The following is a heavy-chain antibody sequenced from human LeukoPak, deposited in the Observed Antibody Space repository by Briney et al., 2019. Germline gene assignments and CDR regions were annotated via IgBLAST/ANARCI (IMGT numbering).Heavy chain of an antibody. CDR3: ARGRVGGSYYFDY. J-gene: IGHJ4*02. CDR1: GFTVSSNY. D-gene: IGHD1-26*01. V-gene: IGHV3-7*01. CDR2: IKQDGSEK. Sequence: GGSLRLSCAASGFTVSSNYMSWVRQAPGKGLEWVANIKQDGSEKYYVDSVKGRFTISRDNAKNSLYLQMNSLRAEDTAVYYCARGRVGGSYYFDYWGQGNLVTVSS.